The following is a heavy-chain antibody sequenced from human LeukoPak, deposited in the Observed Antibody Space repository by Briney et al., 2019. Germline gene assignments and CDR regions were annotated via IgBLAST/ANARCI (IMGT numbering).Heavy chain of an antibody. D-gene: IGHD5-12*01. CDR3: AKGGGYEAQYYYYYLDV. CDR2: IRYDGSNK. J-gene: IGHJ6*03. V-gene: IGHV3-30*02. CDR1: GFNFYNFW. Sequence: GGSLRLSCAASGFNFYNFWMTWVRQAPGKGLEWVAFIRYDGSNKYYADSVKGRFTISRDNSKNTLYLQMKSLRAEDTAVYYCAKGGGYEAQYYYYYLDVWGKGTTVTISS.